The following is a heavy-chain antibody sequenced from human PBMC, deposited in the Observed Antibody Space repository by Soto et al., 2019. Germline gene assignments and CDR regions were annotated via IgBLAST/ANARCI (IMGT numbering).Heavy chain of an antibody. Sequence: SETLSLTCSVSGDVVNGGRSYWNWIRQPPGKGLEWIAYIDYGGDTKYNPSLESRVTIPVDTSKNQFSLKLRSVTAADTAVYYCARISKASSALNIWGQGTLVTVSS. V-gene: IGHV4-61*01. J-gene: IGHJ4*02. CDR2: IDYGGDT. CDR3: ARISKASSALNI. CDR1: GDVVNGGRSY. D-gene: IGHD4-4*01.